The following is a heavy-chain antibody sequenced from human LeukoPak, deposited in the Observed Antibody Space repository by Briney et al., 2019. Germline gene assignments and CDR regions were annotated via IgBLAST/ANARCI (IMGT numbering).Heavy chain of an antibody. CDR1: GYTFTSYA. J-gene: IGHJ5*02. D-gene: IGHD1-14*01. CDR2: IIPIFGTA. V-gene: IGHV1-69*13. CDR3: ASRPDLNWFDP. Sequence: SVKASCKASGYTFTSYAISWVRQAPGQGLEWMGGIIPIFGTANYAQKFQGRVTITADESTSTAYMELSSLRSEDTAVYYCASRPDLNWFDPWGQGTLVTVSS.